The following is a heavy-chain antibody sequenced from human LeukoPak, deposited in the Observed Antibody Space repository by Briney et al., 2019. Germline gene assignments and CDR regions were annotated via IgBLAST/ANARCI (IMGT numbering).Heavy chain of an antibody. CDR2: IIPILGIA. CDR1: GGTFSSYT. D-gene: IGHD2-2*01. Sequence: SVTVSCKASGGTFSSYTISWVRQAPGQGLEWMGRIIPILGIANYAQKFQGRVTITADKSTSTAYMELSSLRSEDTAVYYCARSPRYCSSTSCYWFDYWGQGTLVTVSS. CDR3: ARSPRYCSSTSCYWFDY. J-gene: IGHJ5*01. V-gene: IGHV1-69*02.